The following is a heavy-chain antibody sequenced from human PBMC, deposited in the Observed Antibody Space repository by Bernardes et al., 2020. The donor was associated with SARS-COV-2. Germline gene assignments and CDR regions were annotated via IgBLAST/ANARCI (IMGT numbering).Heavy chain of an antibody. V-gene: IGHV1-2*02. D-gene: IGHD3-22*01. J-gene: IGHJ4*02. Sequence: ASVKVSCKASGYTFTGYYMHWVRQAPGQGLEWMGWINPNSGGTNYAQKFQGRVTMTRDTSISTAYMELSRLRSDDTAVYYCARVPYYYDSSDTFDYWGQGTLVTVSS. CDR1: GYTFTGYY. CDR3: ARVPYYYDSSDTFDY. CDR2: INPNSGGT.